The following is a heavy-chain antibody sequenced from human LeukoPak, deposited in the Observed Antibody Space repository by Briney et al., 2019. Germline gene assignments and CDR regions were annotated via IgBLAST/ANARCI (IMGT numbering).Heavy chain of an antibody. CDR3: TRDRASYYYGSGSGGAFDY. Sequence: GGSLRLSCAASGFSFSSYAIHWVRQPPGKGLEWVGFIRSKAYGGTTEYAASVKGRFTISRDDSKSIAYLQMNSLKTEDTAVYYCTRDRASYYYGSGSGGAFDYWGQGTLVTVSS. CDR1: GFSFSSYA. CDR2: IRSKAYGGTT. D-gene: IGHD3-10*01. V-gene: IGHV3-49*04. J-gene: IGHJ4*02.